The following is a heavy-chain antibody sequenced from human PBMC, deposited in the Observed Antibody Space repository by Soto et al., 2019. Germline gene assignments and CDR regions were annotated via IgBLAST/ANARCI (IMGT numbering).Heavy chain of an antibody. CDR3: ARDHFGLDV. CDR2: INGGDGNT. D-gene: IGHD3-3*02. CDR1: GYTFHNYS. Sequence: QVQLVQSGAEVKKPAASVKVSCKASGYTFHNYSMQWVRQAPGQRLEWMGWINGGDGNTEYSQKFQGRVTITRDTSARIDYMELSDLRTEDTAVYYCARDHFGLDVWGQGTTVTVS. V-gene: IGHV1-3*01. J-gene: IGHJ6*02.